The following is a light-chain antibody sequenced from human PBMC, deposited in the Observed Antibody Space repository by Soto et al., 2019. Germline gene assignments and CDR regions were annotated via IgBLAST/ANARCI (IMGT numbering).Light chain of an antibody. CDR3: MQSLELPRT. CDR1: QSLLHSEGKPY. Sequence: DIVMTQTPISLSVTPGQPTSISCKSSQSLLHSEGKPYLSWYLQKPGQPPQLLISEVSNRFSGVPDRFSGSGSGTDFTLKISRVEADDVGVYYCMQSLELPRTFGQGTKVEIK. V-gene: IGKV2D-29*01. CDR2: EVS. J-gene: IGKJ1*01.